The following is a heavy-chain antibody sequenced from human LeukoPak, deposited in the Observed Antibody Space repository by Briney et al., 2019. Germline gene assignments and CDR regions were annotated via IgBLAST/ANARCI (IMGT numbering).Heavy chain of an antibody. J-gene: IGHJ4*02. CDR1: GFTFNNYA. CDR3: ANDFDH. CDR2: ISGSDDNT. Sequence: GGSLRLSCAASGFTFNNYAMSWVRQAPGKGLEWVSTISGSDDNTYYADSVRGRFTISRDISKNTLYLQMNSLRADDTAVYYCANDFDHWGQGTLVTVSS. V-gene: IGHV3-23*01.